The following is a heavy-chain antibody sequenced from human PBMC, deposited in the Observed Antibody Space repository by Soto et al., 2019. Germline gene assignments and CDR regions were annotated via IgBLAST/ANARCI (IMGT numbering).Heavy chain of an antibody. D-gene: IGHD3-22*01. CDR1: GFTFSLYS. CDR3: VRARSTDSRPDY. J-gene: IGHJ4*02. Sequence: VGSLRLSCAASGFTFSLYSMIWVRQAPGKGLEWVASITSSSSYIYYEDSLKGRFTISRDNAKNSLFLQLDSLRAEDTAVYFCVRARSTDSRPDYWGQGTLVTVSS. V-gene: IGHV3-21*01. CDR2: ITSSSSYI.